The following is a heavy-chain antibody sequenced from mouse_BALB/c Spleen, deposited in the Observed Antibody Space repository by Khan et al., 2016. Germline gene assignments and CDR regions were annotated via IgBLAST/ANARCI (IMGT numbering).Heavy chain of an antibody. CDR3: AYYGNFDY. D-gene: IGHD2-1*01. V-gene: IGHV1-7*01. CDR1: GYTFTSYW. Sequence: QVQLQQSGAELAKPGASVKMSCKASGYTFTSYWMHWVKQRPGQGLEWIGYINPSTGYTEYNQKFKDKATLTADKSSSTAYMQLSSLTSEDSAVYYCAYYGNFDYWGQGTTLTVSS. J-gene: IGHJ2*01. CDR2: INPSTGYT.